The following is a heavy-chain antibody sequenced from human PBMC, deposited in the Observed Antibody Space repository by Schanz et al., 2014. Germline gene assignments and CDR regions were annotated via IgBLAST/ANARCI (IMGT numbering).Heavy chain of an antibody. CDR3: ARNRGSGGQNWYFDL. CDR1: GFSFSDYY. V-gene: IGHV3-11*03. Sequence: QVHLLESGGGLVEPGGSLRLSCAASGFSFSDYYMSWIRQAPGKGLEWISFINTGSNYINYADSVKGRFTISRGNTKNSLFLQLNSLRADDTAVYYCARNRGSGGQNWYFDLWGRGTLXTVSS. J-gene: IGHJ2*01. D-gene: IGHD1-26*01. CDR2: INTGSNYI.